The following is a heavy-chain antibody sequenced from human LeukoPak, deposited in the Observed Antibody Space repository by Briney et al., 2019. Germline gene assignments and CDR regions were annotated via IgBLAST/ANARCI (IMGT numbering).Heavy chain of an antibody. V-gene: IGHV4-4*07. CDR1: GGSISSYY. CDR3: ARDSGSGNFDY. D-gene: IGHD3-10*01. CDR2: ISSSGTT. Sequence: SETLSLTCTVSGGSISSYYWSWIRQPAGKGLEWFGRISSSGTTNYNPSLKSRVTMSVDTSKNQFSLKLSSVTAADTAMYYCARDSGSGNFDYWGQGTLVTVSS. J-gene: IGHJ4*02.